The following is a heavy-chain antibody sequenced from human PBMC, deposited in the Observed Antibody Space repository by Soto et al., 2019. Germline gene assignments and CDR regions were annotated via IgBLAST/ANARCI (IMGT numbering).Heavy chain of an antibody. D-gene: IGHD2-21*02. Sequence: PGGSLRLSCAASGSIFSSYAMRWVRQAPGKGLEWVSSISGSGGGTYYADSVKGRFTISRDNSKNTLYLQMNSLRAEDTAVYYCAKATGDWHYLAYWGQGTLVTVSS. CDR1: GSIFSSYA. J-gene: IGHJ4*02. CDR2: ISGSGGGT. V-gene: IGHV3-23*01. CDR3: AKATGDWHYLAY.